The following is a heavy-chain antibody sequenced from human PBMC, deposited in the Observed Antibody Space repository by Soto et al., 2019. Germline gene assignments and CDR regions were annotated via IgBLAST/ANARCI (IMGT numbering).Heavy chain of an antibody. V-gene: IGHV1-69*06. CDR1: GGTFSSYA. J-gene: IGHJ6*02. Sequence: QVQLVQSGAEVKKPGSSVKVSCKASGGTFSSYAISWVRQAPGQGLEWMGGIIPIFGTANYAQKFQGRVTITADKSTGTAYMGVGNLRSEGTAGYFCARGGGVITKQYYYYYYGMDVWGQGTTVTVSS. CDR3: ARGGGVITKQYYYYYYGMDV. D-gene: IGHD3-10*01. CDR2: IIPIFGTA.